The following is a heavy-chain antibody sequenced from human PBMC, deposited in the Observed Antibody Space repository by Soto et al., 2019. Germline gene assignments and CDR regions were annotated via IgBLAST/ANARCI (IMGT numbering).Heavy chain of an antibody. CDR3: ARHGAERIEYCSGGSCYSGNWFDP. CDR1: GYSFTSYW. Sequence: GESLKISCKGSGYSFTSYWIGWVRQMPGKGLEWMGIIYPGDSDTRYSPSFQGQVTISADKSISTAYLQWSSLKASDTAMYYCARHGAERIEYCSGGSCYSGNWFDPWGQGTLVTVSS. D-gene: IGHD2-15*01. J-gene: IGHJ5*02. V-gene: IGHV5-51*01. CDR2: IYPGDSDT.